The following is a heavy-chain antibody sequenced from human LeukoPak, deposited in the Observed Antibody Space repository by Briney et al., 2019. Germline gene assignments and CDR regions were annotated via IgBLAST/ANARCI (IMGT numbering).Heavy chain of an antibody. CDR3: ARGGGYGGYGRDC. Sequence: GRSLRLSCAASGFTFSSYAMHWVRQAPGKGLEYVSAITSNGDSTYYANSVKGRFTISRDNSKNTLYLQMGSLRAEDMAVYYCARGGGYGGYGRDCWGQGSLVTVSS. CDR1: GFTFSSYA. D-gene: IGHD5-12*01. J-gene: IGHJ1*01. CDR2: ITSNGDST. V-gene: IGHV3-64*01.